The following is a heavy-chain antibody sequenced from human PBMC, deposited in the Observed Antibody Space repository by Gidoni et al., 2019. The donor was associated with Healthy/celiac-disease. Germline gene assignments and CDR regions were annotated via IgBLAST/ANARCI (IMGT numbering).Heavy chain of an antibody. CDR2: SYYSGST. CDR1: GASISRGGYY. V-gene: IGHV4-31*03. J-gene: IGHJ4*02. D-gene: IGHD3-9*01. Sequence: QVQLQESGPGLVKPSQTLSLPCTFSGASISRGGYYWSWIRQHPGKGLEWIGYSYYSGSTYYNPSLKSRVTRSVDTSKNQFSLKLSSVTAADTAVYYCARGFDILTGYYLDYWGQGTLVTVSS. CDR3: ARGFDILTGYYLDY.